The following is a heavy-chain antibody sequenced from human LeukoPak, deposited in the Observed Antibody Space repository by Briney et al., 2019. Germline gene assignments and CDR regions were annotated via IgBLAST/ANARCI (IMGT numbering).Heavy chain of an antibody. Sequence: PGGSLRLSCAAFGFTFSSYWMSCVRQPPGKGLEWVANIKQDGSEKYYVDSVKGRFTISRDNARNSLYLQMNSLTAEDTAVYYCARIRGLAAAGDYWGQGTLVTVSS. CDR1: GFTFSSYW. CDR3: ARIRGLAAAGDY. CDR2: IKQDGSEK. D-gene: IGHD6-13*01. V-gene: IGHV3-7*04. J-gene: IGHJ4*02.